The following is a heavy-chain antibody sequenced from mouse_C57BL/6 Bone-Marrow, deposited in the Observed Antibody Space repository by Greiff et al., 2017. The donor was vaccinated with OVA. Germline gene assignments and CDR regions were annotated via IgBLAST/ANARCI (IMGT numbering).Heavy chain of an antibody. Sequence: QVQLQQPGAELVRPGSSVKLSCKASGYTFTSYWMHWVKQRPIQGIEWIGNIDPSDSETHYNQKFKDKATVTVDKSSSTAYMQLSSLTSEDSAVYYCARWDYGSRDAMDYWGQGTSVTVSS. J-gene: IGHJ4*01. CDR1: GYTFTSYW. V-gene: IGHV1-52*01. CDR3: ARWDYGSRDAMDY. D-gene: IGHD1-1*01. CDR2: IDPSDSET.